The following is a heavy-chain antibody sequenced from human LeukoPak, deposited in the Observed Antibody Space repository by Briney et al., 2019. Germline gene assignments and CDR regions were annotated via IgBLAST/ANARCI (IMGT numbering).Heavy chain of an antibody. V-gene: IGHV1-18*01. CDR1: GYTFTNYG. J-gene: IGHJ5*02. CDR2: VSTSNPHT. CDR3: ARDRFLWGLGNWFDL. Sequence: ASVKVSCKTSGYTFTNYGISWVRQAPGQGLEWMGWVSTSNPHTNYAQKFRGRVIMTIDTSTTTAYLEMRSLTSDDTAVYYCARDRFLWGLGNWFDLWGQGTLVTVTS. D-gene: IGHD3-3*01.